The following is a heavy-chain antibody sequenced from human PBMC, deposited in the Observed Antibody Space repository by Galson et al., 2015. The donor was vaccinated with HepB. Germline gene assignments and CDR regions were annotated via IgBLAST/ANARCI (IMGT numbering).Heavy chain of an antibody. CDR3: ARDRDYARTAGLDS. J-gene: IGHJ4*02. D-gene: IGHD4-17*01. CDR1: GLIFSGYT. Sequence: SLRLSCAASGLIFSGYTMHWVRQAPGKGLEWVADISYDGSYKDYAESVRGRFTISRDNSKNTLYLQMNSLRPDDTAIYYCARDRDYARTAGLDSWGQGTLVAVS. V-gene: IGHV3-30-3*01. CDR2: ISYDGSYK.